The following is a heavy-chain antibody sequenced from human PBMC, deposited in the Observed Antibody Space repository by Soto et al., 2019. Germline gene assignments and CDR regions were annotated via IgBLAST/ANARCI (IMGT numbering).Heavy chain of an antibody. D-gene: IGHD1-1*01. CDR2: LNQDATKA. V-gene: IGHV3-7*01. CDR3: ARISRRVESDIWRAPAPKNHYFYKMDV. Sequence: EGQLEESGGGWAHPGGSLRLSWASFGNFWLSWVRRAPGKGLEWVANLNQDATKAHYVDPVRGRFTISGDTPQNALFLQMNRLRVEDTGVYFCARISRRVESDIWRAPAPKNHYFYKMDVWDKGTTVIVSS. J-gene: IGHJ6*03. CDR1: SFGNFW.